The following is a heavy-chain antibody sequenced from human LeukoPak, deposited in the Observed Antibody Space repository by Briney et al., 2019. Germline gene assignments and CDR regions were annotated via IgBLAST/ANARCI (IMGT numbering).Heavy chain of an antibody. V-gene: IGHV3-33*06. D-gene: IGHD3-3*01. CDR3: AKDSDFWSGYPYAFDM. CDR1: GFTFSSYG. Sequence: GGSLRLSCAASGFTFSSYGMHWVRQAPGKGLEWVAIIWYDGSKKYYGDSVKGRFTISRDNSKNTLYLQMNSLRVEDTAVYYCAKDSDFWSGYPYAFDMWGQGTMVTVSS. J-gene: IGHJ3*02. CDR2: IWYDGSKK.